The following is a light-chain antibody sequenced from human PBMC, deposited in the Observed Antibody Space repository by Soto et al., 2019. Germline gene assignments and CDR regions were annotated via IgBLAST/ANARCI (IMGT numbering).Light chain of an antibody. CDR3: QQRSNWPRK. CDR2: GAS. J-gene: IGKJ1*01. Sequence: EIVMTQSPATLSVSPGERATLSCRASQSISSKLAWYQQKPGQAPRLLIYGASTRATGIPARFSGSGSGTEFTLTISSLEPEDFAVYYCQQRSNWPRKFGQGT. V-gene: IGKV3-15*01. CDR1: QSISSK.